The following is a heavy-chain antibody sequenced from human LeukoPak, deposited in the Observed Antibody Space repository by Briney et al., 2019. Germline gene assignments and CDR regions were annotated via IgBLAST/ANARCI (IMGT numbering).Heavy chain of an antibody. D-gene: IGHD5-18*01. J-gene: IGHJ4*02. CDR2: INHSGST. Sequence: SETLSLTCAVHGGSFSGYYWSWIRQPPGKGLEWIGEINHSGSTNYNPSLKSRVTISVDTSKNQFSLKLSSVTAADTAVYYCASRKSYGAFDYWGQGTLVTVSS. CDR3: ASRKSYGAFDY. CDR1: GGSFSGYY. V-gene: IGHV4-34*01.